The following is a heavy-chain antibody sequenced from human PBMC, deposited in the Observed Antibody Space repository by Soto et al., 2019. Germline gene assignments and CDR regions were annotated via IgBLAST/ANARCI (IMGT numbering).Heavy chain of an antibody. Sequence: EVQLVQSGGGLVQPGGSLRLSCVGSGFTFTDFYMNWVRQAPGKGLEWVANIRPDGSETNYVESVKGRFTTSRDNDKNSLFLQMNSLRADDMAVYYCAGWGGHDYNYWGQGILATVSS. D-gene: IGHD4-4*01. CDR1: GFTFTDFY. V-gene: IGHV3-7*03. CDR3: AGWGGHDYNY. CDR2: IRPDGSET. J-gene: IGHJ4*02.